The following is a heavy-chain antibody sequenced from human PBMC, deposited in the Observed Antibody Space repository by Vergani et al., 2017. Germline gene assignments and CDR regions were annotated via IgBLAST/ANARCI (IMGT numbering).Heavy chain of an antibody. V-gene: IGHV3-30*18. Sequence: VQLLESGGAVVQPGRSLRLSCAASGFTFSSFGMHWVRQAPGKGLEWVAVISYDGSNKYYADSVKGRFTISRDNSKNTLYLQMNSLRAEDTAVYYCAKNVGTGYPNWFDPWGQGTLVTVSS. J-gene: IGHJ5*02. D-gene: IGHD3-9*01. CDR2: ISYDGSNK. CDR3: AKNVGTGYPNWFDP. CDR1: GFTFSSFG.